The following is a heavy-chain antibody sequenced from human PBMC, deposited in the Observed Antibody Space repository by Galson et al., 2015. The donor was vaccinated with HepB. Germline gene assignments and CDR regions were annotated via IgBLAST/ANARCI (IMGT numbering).Heavy chain of an antibody. D-gene: IGHD3-10*01. V-gene: IGHV5-10-1*01. CDR2: IDPSDSYT. CDR3: AIDYYGSGSYDAFDI. Sequence: QSGAEVKKPGESLRISCKGSGYSFTSYWISWVRQMPGKGLEWMGRIDPSDSYTNYSPSFQGHVTISADKSISTAYLQWSSLKASDTAMYYCAIDYYGSGSYDAFDIWGQGTMVTVSS. J-gene: IGHJ3*02. CDR1: GYSFTSYW.